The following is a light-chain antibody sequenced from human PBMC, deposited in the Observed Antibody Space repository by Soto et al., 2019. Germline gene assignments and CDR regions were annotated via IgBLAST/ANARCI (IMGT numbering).Light chain of an antibody. V-gene: IGLV2-14*01. Sequence: QSALTRPASVSGSPGQSITISCTGTSSDVGGYNYVSWYQQHPGKAPKLIIYEVTNRPSGVSNRFSGSRSGNTASLTISGLLAEDEADYYCSSYTSSGTLVVFGGGTKVTVL. CDR2: EVT. CDR3: SSYTSSGTLVV. J-gene: IGLJ2*01. CDR1: SSDVGGYNY.